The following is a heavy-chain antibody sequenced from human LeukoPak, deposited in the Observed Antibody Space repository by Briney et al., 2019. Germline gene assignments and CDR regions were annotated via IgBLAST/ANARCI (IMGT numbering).Heavy chain of an antibody. Sequence: PGGSLRLSCAASGFTFSTSWMHWVRQAPGKGLVWVSRIYSDDSITTYADAVKGRFTISRVNAKNTLYLHMNSLRAEDTAVYYCARALGSPLDYWGQGTLVTVSS. CDR3: ARALGSPLDY. V-gene: IGHV3-74*01. J-gene: IGHJ4*02. D-gene: IGHD1-26*01. CDR1: GFTFSTSW. CDR2: IYSDDSIT.